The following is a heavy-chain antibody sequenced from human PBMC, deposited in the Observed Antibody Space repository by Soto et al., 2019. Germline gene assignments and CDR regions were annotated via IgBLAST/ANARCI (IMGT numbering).Heavy chain of an antibody. D-gene: IGHD1-7*01. CDR3: ARDKWNCYNYYGMDV. CDR1: GFTFSNYW. CDR2: INSDASTI. V-gene: IGHV3-74*03. J-gene: IGHJ6*02. Sequence: DVQLVESGGGLVQPGGSLRLSCAASGFTFSNYWMHWVHQAPGKGLVWVAYINSDASTIKYADSVKGRFTISRDNARNTLYLQMNSLRGDDTAVYYCARDKWNCYNYYGMDVWGQGTRVTVS.